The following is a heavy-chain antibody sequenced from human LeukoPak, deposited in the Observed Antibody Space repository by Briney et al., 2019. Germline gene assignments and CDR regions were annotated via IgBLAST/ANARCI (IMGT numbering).Heavy chain of an antibody. Sequence: ASVKVSCKASGYTFTGYYMHWVRQAPGQGVEGMGWINPNSGGTNYAQKFQGRVTMTRDTSISTAYMELSRLRSDDTAVYYCARLDIVVVPAGTRNNWLDPWGQGTLVTVSS. J-gene: IGHJ5*02. CDR1: GYTFTGYY. D-gene: IGHD2-2*01. CDR3: ARLDIVVVPAGTRNNWLDP. CDR2: INPNSGGT. V-gene: IGHV1-2*02.